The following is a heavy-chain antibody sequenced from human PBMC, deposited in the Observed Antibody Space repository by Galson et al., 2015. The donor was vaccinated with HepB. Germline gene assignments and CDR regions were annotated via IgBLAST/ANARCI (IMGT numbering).Heavy chain of an antibody. V-gene: IGHV3-33*01. Sequence: SLRLSCAASGFTFTNYGIHWVRQAPGKGLEWVAVIWYDGNSKQYADSVKGRSTISRDNSRNTVYLQMNTLRVEDTAVYYCVRDAKMDTGIDYMDVWGKGTTVTVSS. J-gene: IGHJ6*03. D-gene: IGHD5-18*01. CDR1: GFTFTNYG. CDR2: IWYDGNSK. CDR3: VRDAKMDTGIDYMDV.